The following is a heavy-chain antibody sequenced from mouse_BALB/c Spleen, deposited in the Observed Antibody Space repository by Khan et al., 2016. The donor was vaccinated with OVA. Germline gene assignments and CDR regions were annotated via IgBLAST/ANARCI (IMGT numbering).Heavy chain of an antibody. CDR1: GISITSGNYR. Sequence: EVQLQESGPGLVKPSQTVSLTCTVTGISITSGNYRWSWLRQFPGNKLEWIGNIYYSGTVTYNPSLTSRTTITRDTSKNQFFLEMNSLTAEDAATYSCARDYGSLYWYFDVWGAGTTVTVSS. V-gene: IGHV3-5*02. CDR2: IYYSGTV. D-gene: IGHD1-1*01. J-gene: IGHJ1*01. CDR3: ARDYGSLYWYFDV.